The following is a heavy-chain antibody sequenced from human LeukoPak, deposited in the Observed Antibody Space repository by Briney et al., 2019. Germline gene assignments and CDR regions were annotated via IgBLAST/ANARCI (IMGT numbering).Heavy chain of an antibody. Sequence: PGGSLRLSCTGSGFTFSLYWMTWVRQAPEKGLEWVANIKQDGSEKDYVDSVKGRFTISRDNGKNSLYLQMNSLRGEDTAVYYCARLNWNYADYWGQGTLVTVSS. D-gene: IGHD3-3*01. V-gene: IGHV3-7*01. CDR2: IKQDGSEK. CDR3: ARLNWNYADY. CDR1: GFTFSLYW. J-gene: IGHJ4*02.